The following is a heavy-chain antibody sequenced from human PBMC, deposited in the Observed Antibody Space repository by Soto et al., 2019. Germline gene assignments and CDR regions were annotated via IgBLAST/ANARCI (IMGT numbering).Heavy chain of an antibody. V-gene: IGHV4-59*08. J-gene: IGHJ3*02. CDR1: GDSISSYY. CDR2: ISYSGST. CDR3: ASSWLLRAFDI. D-gene: IGHD1-26*01. Sequence: SETLSLTCTVSGDSISSYYWSWIRQPPGKGLEWIGSISYSGSTNYNPSLKSRVTISVDTSKNQFSLKLSSVTAADTAVYYCASSWLLRAFDIWGQGTMVTVSS.